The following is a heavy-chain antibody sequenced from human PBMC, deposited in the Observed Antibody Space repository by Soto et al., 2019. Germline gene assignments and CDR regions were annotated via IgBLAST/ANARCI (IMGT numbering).Heavy chain of an antibody. D-gene: IGHD3-10*01. CDR2: ITRGDGTT. CDR3: ATVTWSGDYRL. CDR1: ESTFNSYD. Sequence: VQLLESGGTLVQPGGYLRVSCAASESTFNSYDMSWVRQAPGKGLEWVSTITRGDGTTYYADSVKGRFTISRDNSKNTVYLQMNSLIAEDTAVYYCATVTWSGDYRLWGQGTLVTVSS. V-gene: IGHV3-23*01. J-gene: IGHJ4*02.